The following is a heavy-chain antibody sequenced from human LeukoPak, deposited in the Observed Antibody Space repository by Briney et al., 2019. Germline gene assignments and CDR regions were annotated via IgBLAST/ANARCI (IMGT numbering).Heavy chain of an antibody. Sequence: PSETLSLTCAVYGGSFSGYYWSWIRQPPGKGLEWIGEINHSGSTNYNPSLKSRVTISVDTSKNQFSLKLSSVTAADTAVYYCARVIPASLKHWLARDVWGKGTTVTVSS. D-gene: IGHD6-19*01. CDR3: ARVIPASLKHWLARDV. CDR2: INHSGST. CDR1: GGSFSGYY. J-gene: IGHJ6*04. V-gene: IGHV4-34*01.